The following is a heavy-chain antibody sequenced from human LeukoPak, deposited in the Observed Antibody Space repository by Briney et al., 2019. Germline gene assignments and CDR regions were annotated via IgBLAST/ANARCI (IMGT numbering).Heavy chain of an antibody. J-gene: IGHJ4*02. CDR3: AKDDAWLRFGE. CDR1: AFTFSSYV. D-gene: IGHD3-10*01. CDR2: ISYDGSNE. V-gene: IGHV3-30*04. Sequence: GRSLRLSCAASAFTFSSYVMHWVSQAPGKGLEWVAIISYDGSNEYYADSVKGRFTISRDNSKNTLYLEVISLTAEDTAVYYCAKDDAWLRFGEWSQGTLVTVSS.